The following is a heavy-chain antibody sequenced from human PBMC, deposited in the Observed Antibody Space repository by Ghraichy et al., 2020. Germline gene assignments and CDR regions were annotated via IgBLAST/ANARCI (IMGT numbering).Heavy chain of an antibody. Sequence: ASVKVSCKASGYTFTSYALHWVRQAPGQRLEWMGWINAGNGNTKYSQKFQGRVTVTTDTSASTAYMELSSLRSEDTAVYYCARQTYYYDSSGYYFSAFDIWGQGTMVTVSS. J-gene: IGHJ3*02. CDR1: GYTFTSYA. CDR2: INAGNGNT. V-gene: IGHV1-3*01. D-gene: IGHD3-22*01. CDR3: ARQTYYYDSSGYYFSAFDI.